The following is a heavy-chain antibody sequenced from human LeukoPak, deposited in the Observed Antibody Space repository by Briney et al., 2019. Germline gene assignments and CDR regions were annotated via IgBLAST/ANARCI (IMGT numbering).Heavy chain of an antibody. Sequence: PSDTLSLTCTVSGGSMSGHFWSWFRRPPGKGLENIGYVHSSGSTNYNPSYKSRVTVSLEMSKNQFSLSLSSVTAADTAVYYCAKGSGYYYEYWAQGTLVTVSS. CDR2: VHSSGST. CDR3: AKGSGYYYEY. J-gene: IGHJ4*02. D-gene: IGHD1-14*01. V-gene: IGHV4-59*11. CDR1: GGSMSGHF.